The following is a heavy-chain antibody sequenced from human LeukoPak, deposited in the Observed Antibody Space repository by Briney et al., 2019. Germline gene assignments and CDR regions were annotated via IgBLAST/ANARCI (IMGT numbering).Heavy chain of an antibody. V-gene: IGHV3-23*01. CDR2: ISGSGGST. Sequence: GGPLRLSCAASGFTFDDYGMSWVRQAPGKGLEWVSAISGSGGSTYYADSVKGRFTISRDNSKNTLYLQMNSLRAEDTAVYYCAKDLGVVVPAATPSWGQGTLVTVSS. CDR1: GFTFDDYG. D-gene: IGHD2-2*01. J-gene: IGHJ4*02. CDR3: AKDLGVVVPAATPS.